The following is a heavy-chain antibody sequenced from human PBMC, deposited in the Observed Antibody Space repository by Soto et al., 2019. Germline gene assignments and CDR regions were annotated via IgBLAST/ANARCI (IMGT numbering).Heavy chain of an antibody. CDR2: IWFDRTNK. D-gene: IGHD3-10*01. Sequence: GGSLRLSCAASGFIFSDYGMYWVRQAPRKGLEWVTLIWFDRTNKYYADSVKGRFTVSRDNSKNTLYLQLNSLRAEDTAVYYCARVGVGKLLNYFDPWGQGTLVTVSS. CDR1: GFIFSDYG. J-gene: IGHJ5*02. V-gene: IGHV3-33*01. CDR3: ARVGVGKLLNYFDP.